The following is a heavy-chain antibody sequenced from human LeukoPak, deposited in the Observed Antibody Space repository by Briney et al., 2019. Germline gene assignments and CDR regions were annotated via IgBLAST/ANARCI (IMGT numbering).Heavy chain of an antibody. CDR2: ISAYNGNT. CDR3: ARPGYNWNQGYGMDV. V-gene: IGHV1-18*01. D-gene: IGHD1-20*01. CDR1: GYTFSNYG. Sequence: ASVKVSCKASGYTFSNYGINWVRQAPGQGHEWMGWISAYNGNTNYAQKLQGRVTMTTDTSTSTAYMELRSLRSDDTAVYYCARPGYNWNQGYGMDVWGQGTTVTVSS. J-gene: IGHJ6*02.